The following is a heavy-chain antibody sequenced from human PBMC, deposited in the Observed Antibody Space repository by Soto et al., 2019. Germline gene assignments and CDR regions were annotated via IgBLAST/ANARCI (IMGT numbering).Heavy chain of an antibody. Sequence: GGSLRLSCAASGFTFSSYWMVWVRQAPGKGLEWVANIKPDGSEKYYVDSVKGRFTISRDNARKSLYLQMNSLRAEDTAVHPSGSAPHRGGAFDYWGQGT. CDR1: GFTFSSYW. CDR3: GSAPHRGGAFDY. J-gene: IGHJ4*02. V-gene: IGHV3-7*02. CDR2: IKPDGSEK. D-gene: IGHD3-10*01.